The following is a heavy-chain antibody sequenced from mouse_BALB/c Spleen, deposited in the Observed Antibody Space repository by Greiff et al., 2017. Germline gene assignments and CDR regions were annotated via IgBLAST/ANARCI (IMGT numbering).Heavy chain of an antibody. CDR1: GFNIKDTY. CDR3: ARNYGSSYDY. Sequence: EVQLVESGAELVKPGASVKLSCTASGFNIKDTYMHWVKQRPEQGLEWIGRIDPANGNTYYNEKFKGKATLTADKSSSTAYMQLSSLTSEDSAVYFCARNYGSSYDYWGQGTTLTVSS. J-gene: IGHJ2*01. CDR2: IDPANGNT. D-gene: IGHD1-1*01. V-gene: IGHV14-3*02.